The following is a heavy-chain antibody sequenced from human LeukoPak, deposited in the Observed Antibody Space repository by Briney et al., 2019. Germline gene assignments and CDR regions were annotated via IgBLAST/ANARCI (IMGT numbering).Heavy chain of an antibody. J-gene: IGHJ3*02. CDR3: AKTDGGVVPAAMKAFDI. V-gene: IGHV3-23*01. CDR1: GFTFSSYA. Sequence: GGSLRLSCAASGFTFSSYAMSWVRQAPGKGLEWVSAISGSGGSTYYADSVKGRFTISRDNSKNTLYLQMNSLRAEDTAVYYCAKTDGGVVPAAMKAFDIWGQGAMVTVSS. D-gene: IGHD2-2*01. CDR2: ISGSGGST.